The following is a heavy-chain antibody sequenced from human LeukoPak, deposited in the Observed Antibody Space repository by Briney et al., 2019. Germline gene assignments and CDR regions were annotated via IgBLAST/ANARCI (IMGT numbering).Heavy chain of an antibody. Sequence: ASVKVSRKASGYAFKNYGISWVRQAPGQGLQWMGWISTYDGNTNYAQKLQGRVTMTTDTSTSTAYMELRSLRSDDTAVYYCARGGGRSIFGVVTKDFDYWGQGTLVTVST. CDR3: ARGGGRSIFGVVTKDFDY. V-gene: IGHV1-18*01. CDR2: ISTYDGNT. D-gene: IGHD3-3*01. J-gene: IGHJ4*02. CDR1: GYAFKNYG.